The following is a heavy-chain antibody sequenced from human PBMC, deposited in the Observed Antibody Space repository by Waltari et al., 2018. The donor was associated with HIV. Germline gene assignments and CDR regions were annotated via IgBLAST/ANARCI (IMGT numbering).Heavy chain of an antibody. V-gene: IGHV3-21*02. CDR3: VADLGGSHDS. Sequence: EVQLVESGGGLVKPGGSLRLHCATSGFTLSTYTMYWVRQAPGKGLECVSSISSTSTYIYYTDSVKGRFTISRDNAQNSLSLQMNSLSAEDTAVYYCVADLGGSHDSWGQGSQVTVSS. D-gene: IGHD1-26*01. CDR1: GFTLSTYT. CDR2: ISSTSTYI. J-gene: IGHJ4*02.